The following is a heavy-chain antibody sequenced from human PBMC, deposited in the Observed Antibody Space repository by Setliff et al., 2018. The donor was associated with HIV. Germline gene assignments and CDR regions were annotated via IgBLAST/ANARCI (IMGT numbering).Heavy chain of an antibody. CDR2: ISPDNGNT. CDR1: GYTFTSYG. CDR3: ARFGRGDGYMGGLDY. D-gene: IGHD5-12*01. Sequence: ASVKVSCKASGYTFTSYGVSWVRQAPGQGLEWMGWISPDNGNTRISQRFRGGVTMTRDRSINTAYMEFSGLTSDDTAIYYCARFGRGDGYMGGLDYWGQGTLVTVSS. J-gene: IGHJ4*02. V-gene: IGHV1-18*01.